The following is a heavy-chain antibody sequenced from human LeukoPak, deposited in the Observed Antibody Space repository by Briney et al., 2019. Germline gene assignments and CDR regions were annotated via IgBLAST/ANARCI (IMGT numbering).Heavy chain of an antibody. D-gene: IGHD3-22*01. CDR1: GYTFTSYG. CDR3: ARARTMSYYASSVA. V-gene: IGHV1-18*01. CDR2: INAYNCNT. Sequence: ASVKVSCKPSGYTFTSYGISGVRQPPGQGLEGMGWINAYNCNTNYAHKLQGRVTMTTEPSTSTAYMELRSLRSDETAVYYCARARTMSYYASSVAWGQGTLVTVSS. J-gene: IGHJ5*02.